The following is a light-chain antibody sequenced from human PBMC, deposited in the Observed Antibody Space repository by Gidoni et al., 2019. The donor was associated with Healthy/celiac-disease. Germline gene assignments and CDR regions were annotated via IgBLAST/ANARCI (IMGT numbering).Light chain of an antibody. CDR2: WAS. Sequence: DLVMTQSPDSLAVSLGERATINCKSSHSVLYSSHTQTYLAWYQQKPGQPPKLLIYWASTRESGVPERVSGSGPGTEFTLTISSLQAEEVAVYYCQRYDSTRITFXXXTRLEI. J-gene: IGKJ5*01. CDR3: QRYDSTRIT. V-gene: IGKV4-1*01. CDR1: HSVLYSSHTQTY.